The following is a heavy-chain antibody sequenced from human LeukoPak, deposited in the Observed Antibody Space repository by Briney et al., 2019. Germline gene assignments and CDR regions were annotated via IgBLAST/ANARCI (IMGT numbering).Heavy chain of an antibody. CDR1: GGSISSYY. Sequence: SETLSLTCTVSGGSISSYYWSWIRQPPGKGLEWIGYIYYSGSTNYNPSLKSRVTISVDTSKNQFSLKLSSVTAADTAVYYCARDSHRYCSGGSCYFYWGQGTLVTVSS. CDR3: ARDSHRYCSGGSCYFY. V-gene: IGHV4-59*01. J-gene: IGHJ4*02. CDR2: IYYSGST. D-gene: IGHD2-15*01.